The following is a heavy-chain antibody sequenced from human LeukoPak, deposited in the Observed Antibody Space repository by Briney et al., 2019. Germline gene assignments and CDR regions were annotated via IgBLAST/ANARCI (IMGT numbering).Heavy chain of an antibody. J-gene: IGHJ4*02. CDR1: GGSISSGGYY. CDR3: ASCFSSALTLGY. D-gene: IGHD6-19*01. CDR2: IYYSGST. Sequence: SETLSLTCTVSGGSISSGGYYWSWIRQHPGKGLEWIGYIYYSGSTYYNPSLKSRVTISVDTSKNQFSLKLSSVTAADTAVYYCASCFSSALTLGYWGQGTLVTVSS. V-gene: IGHV4-31*03.